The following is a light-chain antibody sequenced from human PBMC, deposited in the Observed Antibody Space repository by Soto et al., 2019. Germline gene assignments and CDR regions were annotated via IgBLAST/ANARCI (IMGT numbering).Light chain of an antibody. CDR3: QSYDSSLSGV. V-gene: IGLV1-40*01. CDR1: SSNIGAGYD. CDR2: GNS. J-gene: IGLJ1*01. Sequence: QSVLTQPPSVAGAPGQRGTISCTGSSSNIGAGYDVHWYQQLPGTAPKRLIYGNSNRPSGVPDRFSGSKSGTSASLAITGLQAEDEADYYCQSYDSSLSGVFGTGTKVTVL.